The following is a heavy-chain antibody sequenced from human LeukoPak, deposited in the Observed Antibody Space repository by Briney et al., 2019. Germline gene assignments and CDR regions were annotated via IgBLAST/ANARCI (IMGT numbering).Heavy chain of an antibody. CDR2: ILGNGYAS. Sequence: GGSLRLSCVASGFTFSSYPMHWVRQAPDKGLEYLSAILGNGYASFYADSVKGRFTISRDNSKNTLYLQMGNLRADDMAVYYCARDSTSGYSFDSWGQGTVVTVSS. D-gene: IGHD5-12*01. CDR3: ARDSTSGYSFDS. V-gene: IGHV3-64*02. J-gene: IGHJ4*02. CDR1: GFTFSSYP.